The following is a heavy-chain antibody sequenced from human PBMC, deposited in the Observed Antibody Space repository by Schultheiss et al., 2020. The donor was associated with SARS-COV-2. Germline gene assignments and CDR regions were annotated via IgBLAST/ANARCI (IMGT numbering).Heavy chain of an antibody. CDR1: GGSFSGYY. CDR3: ARGNSGYDFDY. V-gene: IGHV4-34*01. D-gene: IGHD5-12*01. CDR2: IYYSGST. Sequence: SETLSLTCAVYGGSFSGYYWSWIRQPPGKGLEWIGYIYYSGSTNYNPSLKSRVTISVDTSKNQFSLKLSSVTAADTAVYYCARGNSGYDFDYWGQGTLVTVSS. J-gene: IGHJ4*02.